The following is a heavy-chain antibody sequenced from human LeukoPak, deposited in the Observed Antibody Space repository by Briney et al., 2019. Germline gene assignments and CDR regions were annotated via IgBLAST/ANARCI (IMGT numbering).Heavy chain of an antibody. V-gene: IGHV4-59*01. J-gene: IGHJ4*02. CDR3: ARGAGWYQF. CDR2: IYYTGST. Sequence: NPSETLSLTCTVSGGSISSAYWSWLRQPPGKGLEWIGYIYYTGSTNYNPSLKNRATISVDTSRNQFSLKMSSVTAADTAVYYCARGAGWYQFWGQGTLVTVSS. CDR1: GGSISSAY. D-gene: IGHD6-19*01.